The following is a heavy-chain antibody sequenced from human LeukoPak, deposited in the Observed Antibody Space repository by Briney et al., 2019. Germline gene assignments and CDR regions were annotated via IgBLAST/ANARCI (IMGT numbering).Heavy chain of an antibody. CDR2: IYYSGST. CDR3: ARISSSNWYNERGAFDV. D-gene: IGHD6-13*01. J-gene: IGHJ3*01. CDR1: GGSISSYY. V-gene: IGHV4-59*01. Sequence: SETLSLTCTVSGGSISSYYWSWIRQPPGKGLEWIGYIYYSGSTNYNPSLKSRVTISLDTSKNQFSLQLSSVTAADTAVYYCARISSSNWYNERGAFDVWGQGTMVTVSS.